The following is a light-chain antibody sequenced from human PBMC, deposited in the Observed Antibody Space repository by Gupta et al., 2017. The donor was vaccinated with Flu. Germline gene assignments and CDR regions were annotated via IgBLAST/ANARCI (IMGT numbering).Light chain of an antibody. Sequence: TLSLSPGERATLSCRASQSVSSYLAWYQQKPGQAPRLLIYDASNRATGIPARFSGSGSGTDFTLTISSLEPEDFAVYYCQQRSNWPPGGTFGQGTKLEIK. J-gene: IGKJ2*02. CDR3: QQRSNWPPGGT. V-gene: IGKV3-11*01. CDR2: DAS. CDR1: QSVSSY.